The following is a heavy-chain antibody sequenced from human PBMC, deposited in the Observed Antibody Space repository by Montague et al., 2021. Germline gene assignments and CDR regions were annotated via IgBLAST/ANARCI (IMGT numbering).Heavy chain of an antibody. CDR3: VRSGGYCSGGRCDTFDY. CDR2: IYDSGST. J-gene: IGHJ4*02. V-gene: IGHV4-31*03. Sequence: TLSLTCSVSGGSISSGGFYWSWIRQHPGKGPEWIGSIYDSGSTNYNPSLKSRLTLSRDTSKNQVSLRLTSVIAAETAVYYCVRSGGYCSGGRCDTFDYWGQGTLVTVSS. D-gene: IGHD2-15*01. CDR1: GGSISSGGFY.